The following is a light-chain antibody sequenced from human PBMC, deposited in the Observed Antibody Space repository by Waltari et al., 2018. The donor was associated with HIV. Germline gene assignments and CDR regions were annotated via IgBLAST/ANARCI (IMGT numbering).Light chain of an antibody. V-gene: IGLV2-11*01. CDR1: SSDVGGYNY. Sequence: QSALTQPRSVSGSPGQSVTISCTGTSSDVGGYNYVSWYLQHPNQAPKLMIEDVNQGPSVVPDRFAGSKSGNTASLTISELQAEDEADYYCCSYAGSNTFVFGSGTKVTVL. CDR2: DVN. J-gene: IGLJ1*01. CDR3: CSYAGSNTFV.